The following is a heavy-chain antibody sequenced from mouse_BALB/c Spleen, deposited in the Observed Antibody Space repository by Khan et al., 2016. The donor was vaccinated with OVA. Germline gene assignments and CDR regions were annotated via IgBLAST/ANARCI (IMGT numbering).Heavy chain of an antibody. CDR2: IWGGGTT. CDR1: GFSLTDYG. Sequence: VELVESGPGLVAPSQNLSITCTVSGFSLTDYGVSWIRQPPGKGLEWLGVIWGGGTTYYNSPLKSRLSIRKDNSKSHVFLKMNSLQTDDTAMYYCAKGLWSYYFALDYWGQGTSVTVSS. D-gene: IGHD1-1*02. CDR3: AKGLWSYYFALDY. J-gene: IGHJ4*01. V-gene: IGHV2-6-5*01.